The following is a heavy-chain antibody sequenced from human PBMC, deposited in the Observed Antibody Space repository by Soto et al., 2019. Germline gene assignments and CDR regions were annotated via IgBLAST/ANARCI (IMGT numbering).Heavy chain of an antibody. CDR2: IYHSGST. CDR3: ARFYSSSWYPYYYYGMDV. CDR1: GGSISSGGYS. D-gene: IGHD6-13*01. V-gene: IGHV4-30-2*01. Sequence: QLQLQESGLGLVKPSQTLSLTCAVSGGSISSGGYSWSWIRQPPGKGLEWIGYIYHSGSTYYNPSLKRRVTLSVDRSKNQFSLKLSSVTAADTAVYYCARFYSSSWYPYYYYGMDVWGQGTTVTVSS. J-gene: IGHJ6*02.